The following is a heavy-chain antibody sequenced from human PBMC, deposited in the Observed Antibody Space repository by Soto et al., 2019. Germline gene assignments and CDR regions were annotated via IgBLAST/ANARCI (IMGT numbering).Heavy chain of an antibody. CDR1: GFTFSSYW. V-gene: IGHV3-7*03. Sequence: GGSLRLSCAASGFTFSSYWMSWVRQAPGKGLEWVANIKQDGSEKYYVDSVKGRFTISRDNAKNSLYLQMNSLRAEDTAVYYCARGGHDLTGNSIDYWGQGTLVTVSS. D-gene: IGHD1-7*01. J-gene: IGHJ4*02. CDR3: ARGGHDLTGNSIDY. CDR2: IKQDGSEK.